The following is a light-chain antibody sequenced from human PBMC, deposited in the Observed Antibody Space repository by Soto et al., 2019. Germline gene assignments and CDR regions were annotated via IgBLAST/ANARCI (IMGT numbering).Light chain of an antibody. CDR2: KAS. CDR1: QPIDSW. Sequence: DIQMTQFPSTLSASVGDRVTITCRASQPIDSWAAWYQQKPRKAPKLLIFKASILQSGVPSRFSGSGSGAEFTLTISSLQPDDFATYYCQQYASYSSLTFGGGTKVEI. V-gene: IGKV1-5*03. J-gene: IGKJ4*01. CDR3: QQYASYSSLT.